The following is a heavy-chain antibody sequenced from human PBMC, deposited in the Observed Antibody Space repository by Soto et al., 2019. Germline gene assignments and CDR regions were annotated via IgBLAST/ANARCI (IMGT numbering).Heavy chain of an antibody. CDR3: ARGGKDFWSGYYPYYYYYMDV. CDR1: GGSISSGGYY. D-gene: IGHD3-3*01. J-gene: IGHJ6*03. V-gene: IGHV4-31*03. Sequence: SETLSLTCTVSGGSISSGGYYWSWIRQHPGKGLEWIGYIYYSGSTYYNPSLKSRVTISVDTSKNQFSLKLSSVTAADTAVYYCARGGKDFWSGYYPYYYYYMDVWGKGTTVTVSS. CDR2: IYYSGST.